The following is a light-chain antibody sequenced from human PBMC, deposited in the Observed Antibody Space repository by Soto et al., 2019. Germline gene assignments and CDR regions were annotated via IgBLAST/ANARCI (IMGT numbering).Light chain of an antibody. V-gene: IGLV1-44*01. CDR1: YSNIGSNF. Sequence: QAVVTQPPSASATPGQTVTISCSGRYSNIGSNFVSWYQRLPGTAPKLLIYSINQRPSGAPDRFSGSKSGTSASLTISGLQSEDEADYFCSSWDDSLDGPVFGGGTKVTVL. J-gene: IGLJ3*02. CDR2: SIN. CDR3: SSWDDSLDGPV.